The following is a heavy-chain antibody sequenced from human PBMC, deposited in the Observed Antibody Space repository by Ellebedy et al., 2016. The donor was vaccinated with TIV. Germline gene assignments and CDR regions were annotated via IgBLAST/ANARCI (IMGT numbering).Heavy chain of an antibody. CDR3: ARSSGWDRFDY. CDR2: ISGSDGST. J-gene: IGHJ4*02. CDR1: GFTFSSYA. Sequence: GESLKISCAASGFTFSSYAMSWVRQAPGKGLEWVSAISGSDGSTSYADSVKGRFTISRDNSKNTLYLQMNSLRAEDTAVYYCARSSGWDRFDYWGQGTLVTVSS. V-gene: IGHV3-23*01. D-gene: IGHD6-19*01.